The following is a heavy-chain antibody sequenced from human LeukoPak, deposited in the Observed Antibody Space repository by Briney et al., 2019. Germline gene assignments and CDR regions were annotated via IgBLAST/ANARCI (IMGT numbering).Heavy chain of an antibody. D-gene: IGHD3-3*02. CDR2: IHPSATST. CDR1: GYTFTSYY. CDR3: ARGTTMPFLT. J-gene: IGHJ4*02. V-gene: IGHV1-46*01. Sequence: ASVNVSCKASGYTFTSYYMHWVRQAPGQGLEWMGVIHPSATSTNYAQKFHDRVTMTRDTSTNTVYMELSSLRSEDTAVYYCARGTTMPFLTWGQGTLVTVSS.